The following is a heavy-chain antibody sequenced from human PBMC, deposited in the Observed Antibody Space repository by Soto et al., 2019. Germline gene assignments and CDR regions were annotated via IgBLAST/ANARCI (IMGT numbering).Heavy chain of an antibody. D-gene: IGHD6-19*01. J-gene: IGHJ5*02. CDR3: ARMYSSGSGWFHP. V-gene: IGHV4-31*03. CDR2: FYSSGSI. CDR1: GYSITAGGYY. Sequence: SETLSLTCFVSGYSITAGGYYWSWIRHHPGKWLEWIGSFYSSGSIIYNPSLRSRVSISGDTSSNQFSMSLTSVTAADTARYYCARMYSSGSGWFHPWGQGTLVTVSS.